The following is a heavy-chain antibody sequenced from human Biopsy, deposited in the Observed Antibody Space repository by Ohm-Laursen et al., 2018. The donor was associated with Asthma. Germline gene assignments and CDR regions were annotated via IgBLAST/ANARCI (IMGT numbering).Heavy chain of an antibody. Sequence: SVKVSCKTSGYTFNSAGITWVRQAPGQGLEWMGWISVYNGDTKVAQKLQDRVAMITDTSTSTAYMELRSLRSDDTAVYFCARAVDYSHYYGIDVWGQGTTVTVS. CDR2: ISVYNGDT. CDR3: ARAVDYSHYYGIDV. V-gene: IGHV1-18*01. J-gene: IGHJ6*02. D-gene: IGHD3-10*01. CDR1: GYTFNSAG.